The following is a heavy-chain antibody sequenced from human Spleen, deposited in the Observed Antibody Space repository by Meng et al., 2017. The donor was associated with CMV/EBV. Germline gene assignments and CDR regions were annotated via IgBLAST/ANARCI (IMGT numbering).Heavy chain of an antibody. J-gene: IGHJ3*02. CDR1: GYIFTGYN. D-gene: IGHD3-3*01. Sequence: ASVKVSCKASGYIFTGYNMNWVRQAPGQGLEWMGWINGNSGGTKYAQKFQGRVTLTRDGSITTASLELSGLRSDDTAVYYCARGGFWSGQDAFDIWGQETMVTVSS. CDR3: ARGGFWSGQDAFDI. CDR2: INGNSGGT. V-gene: IGHV1-2*02.